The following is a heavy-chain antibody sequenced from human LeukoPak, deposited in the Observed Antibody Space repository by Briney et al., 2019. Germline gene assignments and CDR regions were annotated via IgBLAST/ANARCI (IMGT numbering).Heavy chain of an antibody. CDR3: ARSIAAAGLLFYYYYMDV. Sequence: PSETLSLTCTVSGGSISSHYWSWIRQPPGKELEWIGYFYYSGSTNYNPSLKSRVTISVDTSKNQFSLKLSSVTAADTAVYYCARSIAAAGLLFYYYYMDVWGKGTTVTVSS. J-gene: IGHJ6*03. CDR1: GGSISSHY. CDR2: FYYSGST. V-gene: IGHV4-59*11. D-gene: IGHD6-13*01.